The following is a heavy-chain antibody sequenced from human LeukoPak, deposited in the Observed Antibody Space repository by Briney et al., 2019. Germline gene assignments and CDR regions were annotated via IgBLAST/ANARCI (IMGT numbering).Heavy chain of an antibody. J-gene: IGHJ4*02. CDR2: ISYDGSNK. V-gene: IGHV3-30*18. Sequence: GGSLRLSCAASGFTFSSYGMHWVRQAPGKGLEWVAVISYDGSNKYYADSVKGRFTISRDNSKNTLYLQMNSLRAEDTAVYYCAKDLVSTYAYSSGCFDYWGQGTLVTVSS. CDR1: GFTFSSYG. CDR3: AKDLVSTYAYSSGCFDY. D-gene: IGHD6-19*01.